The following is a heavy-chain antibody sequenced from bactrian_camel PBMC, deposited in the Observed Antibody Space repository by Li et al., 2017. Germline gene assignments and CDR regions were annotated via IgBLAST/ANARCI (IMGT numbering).Heavy chain of an antibody. CDR2: LGDDGST. CDR1: GDHRMV. J-gene: IGHJ4*01. Sequence: HVQLVESGGGSAQTGGSLTLSCVVSGDHRMVAWFRGSKREGVAGLGDDGSTSYAAFAEGRFTISQDNAKNTLYLQMTSLNTEDTAVYYCWAEGWDSGDYWTGIPSAVFRYWGLGTQVTVS. CDR3: WAEGWDSGDYWTGIPSAVFRY. D-gene: IGHD2*01. V-gene: IGHV3S53*01.